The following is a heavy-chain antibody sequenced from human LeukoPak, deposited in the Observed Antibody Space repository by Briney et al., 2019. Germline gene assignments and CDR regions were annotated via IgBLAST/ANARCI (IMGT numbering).Heavy chain of an antibody. CDR3: VRDNDWAFHY. CDR1: GFTFDDYA. J-gene: IGHJ4*02. V-gene: IGHV3-9*01. CDR2: ISWNSGSI. Sequence: GGSLRLSCAASGFTFDDYAMHWVRQAPGKGLEWVSGISWNSGSIGYADSVKGRFTISRDNAKNSLYLQMNSLRDDDTALYYCVRDNDWAFHYWGQGTLVTVSS. D-gene: IGHD3-9*01.